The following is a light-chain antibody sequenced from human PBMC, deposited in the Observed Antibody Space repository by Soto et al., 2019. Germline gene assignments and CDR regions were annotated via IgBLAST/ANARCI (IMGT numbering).Light chain of an antibody. Sequence: QSALTQPDSVSGSPGQSITISCTGTSSDVGGYNYVSWYQQHPGKAPKVMIYDVNNRPSGVPNRFAGSKSGNTASLTISGLQAEDEADYYCSSYTSSSTLVVFGGGTKVTVL. CDR3: SSYTSSSTLVV. CDR1: SSDVGGYNY. J-gene: IGLJ2*01. CDR2: DVN. V-gene: IGLV2-14*01.